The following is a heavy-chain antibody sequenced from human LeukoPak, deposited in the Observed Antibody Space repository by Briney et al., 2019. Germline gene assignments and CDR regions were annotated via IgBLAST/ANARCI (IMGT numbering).Heavy chain of an antibody. CDR2: ISYDGSNK. CDR1: GFTFSSYA. D-gene: IGHD1-26*01. CDR3: ARDRVGNFDY. J-gene: IGHJ4*02. V-gene: IGHV3-30-3*01. Sequence: GRSLRLSCAASGFTFSSYAMHWVRQAPGKGLEWVAVISYDGSNKYYADSVKGRFTISRDNSKNTLYLQMNSLRAEDTAVYYCARDRVGNFDYWGQGTLVTVSS.